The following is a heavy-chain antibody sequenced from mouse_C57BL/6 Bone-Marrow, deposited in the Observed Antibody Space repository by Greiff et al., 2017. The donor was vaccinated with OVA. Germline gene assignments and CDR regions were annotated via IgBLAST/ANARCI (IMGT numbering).Heavy chain of an antibody. CDR3: ARIPYGNHGGY. CDR2: ISSGGSYT. Sequence: DVKLVESGGDLVKPGGSLKLSCAASGFTFSSYGMSWVRQTPDKRLEWVATISSGGSYTYYPDSVKGRFTISRDNAKNTLYLQMSSLKSEDTAMYYCARIPYGNHGGYWGQGTTLTVSS. J-gene: IGHJ2*01. CDR1: GFTFSSYG. V-gene: IGHV5-6*02. D-gene: IGHD2-1*01.